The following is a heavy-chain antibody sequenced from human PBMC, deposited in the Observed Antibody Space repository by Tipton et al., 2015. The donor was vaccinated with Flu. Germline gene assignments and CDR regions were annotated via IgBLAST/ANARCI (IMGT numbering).Heavy chain of an antibody. CDR1: GFTFEDYA. V-gene: IGHV3-9*01. CDR3: ARQLGGGDCY. D-gene: IGHD2-21*01. CDR2: ISWNTGNI. Sequence: SLRLSCAASGFTFEDYAMHWVRQAPGKGLEWVSGISWNTGNIDYADPVKGRFTISRDNAKNSLYLQMNSLRAEDTAVYYCARQLGGGDCYWGQGTLVTVSS. J-gene: IGHJ4*02.